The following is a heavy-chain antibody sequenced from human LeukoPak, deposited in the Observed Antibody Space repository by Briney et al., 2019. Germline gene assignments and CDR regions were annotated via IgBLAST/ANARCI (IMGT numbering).Heavy chain of an antibody. Sequence: PGGSLRLSCAASGFTFSTYSMNWVRQAPGKGLEWVSYISSGSSTIYYADSVKGRFTISRDNAKNSVYLQMNSLRAEDTAVYYCARDMVRDYGDLSGFDYWGQGTLVTVSS. CDR2: ISSGSSTI. D-gene: IGHD4-17*01. J-gene: IGHJ4*02. CDR1: GFTFSTYS. V-gene: IGHV3-48*04. CDR3: ARDMVRDYGDLSGFDY.